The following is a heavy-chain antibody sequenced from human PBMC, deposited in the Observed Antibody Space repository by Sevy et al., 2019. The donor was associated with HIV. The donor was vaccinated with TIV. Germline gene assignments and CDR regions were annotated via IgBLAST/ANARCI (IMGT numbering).Heavy chain of an antibody. CDR2: ISYDGSNK. D-gene: IGHD2-21*02. CDR3: ARGREVVTAKRIYYFDY. V-gene: IGHV3-30-3*01. CDR1: GFTFSSYA. J-gene: IGHJ4*02. Sequence: GGSLRLSCAASGFTFSSYAMDWVRQAPGKGLEWVAVISYDGSNKYYADSVKGRFTISRDNSKNTLYLQMNSLRAEDTAVYYCARGREVVTAKRIYYFDYWGQGTLVTVSS.